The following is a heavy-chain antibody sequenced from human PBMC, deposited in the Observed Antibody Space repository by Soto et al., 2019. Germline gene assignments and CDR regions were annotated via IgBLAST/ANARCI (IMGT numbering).Heavy chain of an antibody. V-gene: IGHV4-34*01. Sequence: SETLSLTCAVFGGSCTSNYWTWTRQPPGKGLEWIGEINHSGSTNYNPSLKGRVTISVDTSKNQFSLKLSSVTAADTAVYYCLSARFDYWGQGILVTVSS. CDR1: GGSCTSNY. D-gene: IGHD6-19*01. CDR3: LSARFDY. J-gene: IGHJ4*02. CDR2: INHSGST.